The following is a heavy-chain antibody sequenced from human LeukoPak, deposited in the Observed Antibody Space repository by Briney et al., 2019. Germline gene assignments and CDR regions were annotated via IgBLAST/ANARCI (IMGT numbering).Heavy chain of an antibody. D-gene: IGHD6-13*01. J-gene: IGHJ4*02. CDR2: ISSSSSYI. CDR1: GFTFSSYS. Sequence: GGSLRLSCAASGFTFSSYSMNWVRQAPGKGLEWVSSISSSSSYIYYADSVKGRFTISRDNAKNSLYLQMNSLRAEDTAVYYCARDSVGSSWQTFDYWGQGTLVTVSS. CDR3: ARDSVGSSWQTFDY. V-gene: IGHV3-21*01.